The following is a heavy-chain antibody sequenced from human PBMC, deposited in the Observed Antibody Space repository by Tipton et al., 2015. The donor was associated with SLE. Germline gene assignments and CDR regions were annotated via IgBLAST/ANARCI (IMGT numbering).Heavy chain of an antibody. Sequence: TLSLTCTVSGGSISSSSYFWNWIRQPAGKGLEWIGRIYTTGSTYSNPSLNSRVTISINTSKNQFSLKLSSVTAADTAIYYCARRGNLLGTWGQGTLVTVSS. D-gene: IGHD1-7*01. V-gene: IGHV4-61*02. CDR1: GGSISSSSYF. CDR2: IYTTGST. CDR3: ARRGNLLGT. J-gene: IGHJ4*02.